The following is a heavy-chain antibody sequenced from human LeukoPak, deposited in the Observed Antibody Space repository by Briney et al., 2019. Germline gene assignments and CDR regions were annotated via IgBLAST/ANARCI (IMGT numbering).Heavy chain of an antibody. CDR3: ARDLYDSSGYYLGWWFDP. Sequence: ASVKVSCKASGYTFTSYGISWVRQAPGQGLEWMGWISAYNGNTNYAQKLQGRVTMTTDTSTSTAYMELRSLRSDDTAVYYCARDLYDSSGYYLGWWFDPWGQGALVTVSS. CDR1: GYTFTSYG. J-gene: IGHJ5*02. V-gene: IGHV1-18*01. CDR2: ISAYNGNT. D-gene: IGHD3-22*01.